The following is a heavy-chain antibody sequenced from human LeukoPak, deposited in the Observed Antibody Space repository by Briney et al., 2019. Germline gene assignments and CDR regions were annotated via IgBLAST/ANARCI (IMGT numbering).Heavy chain of an antibody. V-gene: IGHV3-21*01. Sequence: ETGGSLRLSCAASGFTLSSYSMNWVRQAPGKGLEWVSSISSSSSYIYYADSVKGRFTISRDNAKNSLYLQMNSLRAEDTAVYYCAREHEYSSSIPYYYYYYMDVWGKGTTVTVSS. J-gene: IGHJ6*03. CDR3: AREHEYSSSIPYYYYYYMDV. D-gene: IGHD6-6*01. CDR2: ISSSSSYI. CDR1: GFTLSSYS.